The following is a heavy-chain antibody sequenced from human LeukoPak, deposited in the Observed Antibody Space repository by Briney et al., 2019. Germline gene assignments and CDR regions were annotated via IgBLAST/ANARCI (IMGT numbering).Heavy chain of an antibody. J-gene: IGHJ4*02. Sequence: GASVKVSCKASGYTFTSYDINWVRQVTGQGLEWMGWMNPNSGGTNYAHEFQGRVTVTRDTSMSTAYMEMSRLRSDDTAVYYCARGDYALGTDYWGQGTLVTVSS. V-gene: IGHV1-2*07. CDR1: GYTFTSYD. CDR2: MNPNSGGT. CDR3: ARGDYALGTDY. D-gene: IGHD3-16*01.